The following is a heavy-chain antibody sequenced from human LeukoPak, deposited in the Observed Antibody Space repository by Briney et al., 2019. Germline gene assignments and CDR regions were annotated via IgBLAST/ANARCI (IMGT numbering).Heavy chain of an antibody. CDR1: GFTFDDYA. CDR2: ISGSGGST. V-gene: IGHV3-23*01. Sequence: HAGGSLRLSCAASGFTFDDYAMHWVRQAPGKGLEWVSAISGSGGSTYYADSVKGRFTISRDNSKNTLYLQMNSLRAEDTAVYYCAKDLPRWGVNDPYFDYWGQGTLVTVSS. CDR3: AKDLPRWGVNDPYFDY. J-gene: IGHJ4*02. D-gene: IGHD1-1*01.